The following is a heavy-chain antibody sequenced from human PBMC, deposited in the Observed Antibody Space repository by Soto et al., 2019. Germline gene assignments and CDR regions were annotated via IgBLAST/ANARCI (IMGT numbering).Heavy chain of an antibody. CDR1: GGSVISCSYY. V-gene: IGHV4-61*01. CDR2: IYYSGST. Sequence: SETLSLTCTVSGGSVISCSYYWSWIRQPPGKGLEWIGYIYYSGSTNYNPSLKSRVTISVDTSKNQFSLKLSSVTAADTAVYYCARYYDSSGSLDYWGQGTLVTVSS. D-gene: IGHD3-22*01. CDR3: ARYYDSSGSLDY. J-gene: IGHJ4*02.